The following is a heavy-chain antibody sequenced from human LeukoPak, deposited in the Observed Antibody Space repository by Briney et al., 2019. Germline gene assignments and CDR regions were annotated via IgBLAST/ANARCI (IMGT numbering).Heavy chain of an antibody. J-gene: IGHJ6*02. Sequence: ASVKVSCKASGYSLTTYYMHWVRQAPGQGHEWMAIINPSGGGTKYAQKFQGRVTMTRDTPTNTVYMELSSLRTEDTAVYYCASVYLYGMDVWGQGTTVTVSS. CDR2: INPSGGGT. CDR1: GYSLTTYY. CDR3: ASVYLYGMDV. V-gene: IGHV1-46*01. D-gene: IGHD2-8*01.